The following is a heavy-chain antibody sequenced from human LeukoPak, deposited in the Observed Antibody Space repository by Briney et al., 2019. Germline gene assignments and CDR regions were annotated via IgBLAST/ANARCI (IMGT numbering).Heavy chain of an antibody. Sequence: GGSLRLSCAASGFTFSDDYMSWIRQAPGKGLEWVSYISSSGSTIYYADSVKGRFTISRDNAKNSLYLQMNSLRAEDTAVYYCAGDSSGYYYYFDYWGQGTLVTVSS. CDR1: GFTFSDDY. J-gene: IGHJ4*02. V-gene: IGHV3-11*01. CDR3: AGDSSGYYYYFDY. D-gene: IGHD3-22*01. CDR2: ISSSGSTI.